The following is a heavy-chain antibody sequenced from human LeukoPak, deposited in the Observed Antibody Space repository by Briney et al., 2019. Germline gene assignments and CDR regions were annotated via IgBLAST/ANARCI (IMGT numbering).Heavy chain of an antibody. Sequence: ASVKVSCKASGYTFTSYAMNWVRQAPGQGLEWMGWINTNTGNPTYAQGFTGRFVFSLDTSVSTAYLQISSLKAEDTAVYYCARGRYVGGSGSYYLYYFDYWGQGTLVTVSS. J-gene: IGHJ4*02. CDR2: INTNTGNP. CDR1: GYTFTSYA. D-gene: IGHD3-10*01. V-gene: IGHV7-4-1*02. CDR3: ARGRYVGGSGSYYLYYFDY.